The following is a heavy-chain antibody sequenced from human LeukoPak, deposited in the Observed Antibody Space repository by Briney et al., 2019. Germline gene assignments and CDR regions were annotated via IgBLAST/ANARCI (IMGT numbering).Heavy chain of an antibody. Sequence: GGSLRLSCAASGFTFSNYGVHWVRPAPGKGRWWVAVLRYDGSTKYYADSVKGRFPISRDNSKNTVYLEMNSLRAEDTAVYYCARAYSRESGYDFVFENWGQGTLVSVSS. J-gene: IGHJ4*02. V-gene: IGHV3-33*08. CDR3: ARAYSRESGYDFVFEN. CDR1: GFTFSNYG. D-gene: IGHD5-12*01. CDR2: LRYDGSTK.